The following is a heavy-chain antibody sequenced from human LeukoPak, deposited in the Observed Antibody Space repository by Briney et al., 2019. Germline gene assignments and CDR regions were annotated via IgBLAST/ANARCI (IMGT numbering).Heavy chain of an antibody. V-gene: IGHV1-24*01. CDR1: GGTFSSYA. CDR2: FDPEDGET. CDR3: ATVRYYDSSGPYYFDY. J-gene: IGHJ4*02. D-gene: IGHD3-22*01. Sequence: ASVKVSCKASGGTFSSYAISWVRQAPGQGLEWMGGFDPEDGETIYAQKFQGRVTMTEDTSTDTAYMELSSLRSEDTAVYYCATVRYYDSSGPYYFDYWGQGTLVTVSS.